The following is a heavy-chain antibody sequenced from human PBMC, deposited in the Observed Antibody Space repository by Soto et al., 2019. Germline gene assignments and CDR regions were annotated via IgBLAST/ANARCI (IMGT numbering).Heavy chain of an antibody. D-gene: IGHD3-10*01. CDR2: ISAYNGNT. V-gene: IGHV1-18*01. Sequence: ASVKVSCKASGYTFTSYGISWVRQAPGQGLEWMGWISAYNGNTNYAQKLQGRVTMTTDTSTSTAYMELRSLRSDDTAVYYCARAMVYYYGSGSSSDYWGQGTLVTVSS. J-gene: IGHJ4*01. CDR1: GYTFTSYG. CDR3: ARAMVYYYGSGSSSDY.